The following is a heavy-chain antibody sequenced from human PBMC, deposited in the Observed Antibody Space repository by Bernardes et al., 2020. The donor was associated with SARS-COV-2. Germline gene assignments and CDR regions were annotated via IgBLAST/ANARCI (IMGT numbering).Heavy chain of an antibody. V-gene: IGHV4-59*01. CDR3: ARNRCSGGSCYLARAATKTELDY. Sequence: SETLSLTCTVSGGSISSYYWSWIRQPPGKGLEWIGYIYYSGSTNYNPSLKSRVTISVDTSKNQFSLKLSSVTAADTAVYYCARNRCSGGSCYLARAATKTELDYWGQGTLVTVSS. J-gene: IGHJ4*02. D-gene: IGHD2-15*01. CDR1: GGSISSYY. CDR2: IYYSGST.